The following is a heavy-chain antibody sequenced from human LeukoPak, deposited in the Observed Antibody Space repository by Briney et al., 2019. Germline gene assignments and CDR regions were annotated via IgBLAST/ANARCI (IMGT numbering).Heavy chain of an antibody. V-gene: IGHV1-69*05. D-gene: IGHD3-10*01. Sequence: ASVKVSCKASGGTFSSYAISWVRQAPGQGLEWMGGIIPIFGTANYAQKFQGRVTITTDESTSTAYMELSSLRSEDTAVYYCASPYGSGSYQDAFDIWGQGTMVTVSS. CDR3: ASPYGSGSYQDAFDI. CDR2: IIPIFGTA. J-gene: IGHJ3*02. CDR1: GGTFSSYA.